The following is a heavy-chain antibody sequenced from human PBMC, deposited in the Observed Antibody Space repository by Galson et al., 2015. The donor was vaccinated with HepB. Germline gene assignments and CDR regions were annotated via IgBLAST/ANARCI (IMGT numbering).Heavy chain of an antibody. J-gene: IGHJ4*02. Sequence: SLRLSCAASGFTLSNYWMHWVRHAPGKGLVWVSRIKSDGSSTSYADSVKGRFIISRDNAKNTLYLQMNSLRAEDTAVYYCARTDYFDYWGQGAVVTVSS. CDR1: GFTLSNYW. CDR2: IKSDGSST. V-gene: IGHV3-74*01. CDR3: ARTDYFDY.